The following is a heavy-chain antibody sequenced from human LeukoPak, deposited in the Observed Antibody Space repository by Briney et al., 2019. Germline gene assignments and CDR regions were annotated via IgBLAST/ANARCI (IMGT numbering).Heavy chain of an antibody. CDR2: ISSSSSYI. V-gene: IGHV3-21*01. J-gene: IGHJ4*02. D-gene: IGHD5-12*01. Sequence: GGSLRLSCAASGFTSSSYSMNWVRQGPGKGLEWVSSISSSSSYIYYADSVKGRFTISRDNAKNSLYLQMNSLRAEDTAVYYCASMGGYDFESGVDYWGQGTLVTVSS. CDR1: GFTSSSYS. CDR3: ASMGGYDFESGVDY.